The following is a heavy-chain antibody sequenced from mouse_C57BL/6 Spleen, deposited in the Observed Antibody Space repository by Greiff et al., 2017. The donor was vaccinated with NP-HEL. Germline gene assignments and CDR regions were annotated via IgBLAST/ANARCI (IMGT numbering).Heavy chain of an antibody. V-gene: IGHV1-64*01. D-gene: IGHD1-1*01. CDR2: IHPNSGST. CDR1: GYTFTSYW. J-gene: IGHJ2*01. CDR3: AILLLSYYFDY. Sequence: QVQLQQPGAELVKPGASVKLSCKASGYTFTSYWMHWVKQRPGQGLEWIGMIHPNSGSTNYNEKFKSKATLTVDKSSSTAYMQLSSLTSEDSAVYYCAILLLSYYFDYWGQGTTRTVSS.